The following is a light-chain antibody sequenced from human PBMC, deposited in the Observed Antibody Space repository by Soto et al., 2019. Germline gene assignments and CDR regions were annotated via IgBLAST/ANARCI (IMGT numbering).Light chain of an antibody. V-gene: IGKV1-5*01. J-gene: IGKJ2*01. CDR2: DAS. Sequence: DIQMTQSPSTLSASVGDRVTITCRASQSISSWLAWYQQKPGKAPKLLIYDASSLKSGVPSRFSGSGSGTEFTLTISSLQPDDFATYDCQQYNSYRYTFGQGTKLEIK. CDR1: QSISSW. CDR3: QQYNSYRYT.